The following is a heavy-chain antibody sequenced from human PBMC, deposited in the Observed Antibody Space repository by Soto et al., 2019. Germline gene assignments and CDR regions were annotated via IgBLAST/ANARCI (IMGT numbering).Heavy chain of an antibody. J-gene: IGHJ4*02. V-gene: IGHV4-59*08. D-gene: IGHD1-26*01. Sequence: QVQLQESGPGLVKPSETLSLTCTVSGGSISSYYWSWIRQPPGKGLEWIGYIYYSGSTNYNPSLKSRVTISVDTSKNQFSLKLSSVTAADTAVYYCARHGRSASVYFDYWGQGTLVTVSS. CDR3: ARHGRSASVYFDY. CDR2: IYYSGST. CDR1: GGSISSYY.